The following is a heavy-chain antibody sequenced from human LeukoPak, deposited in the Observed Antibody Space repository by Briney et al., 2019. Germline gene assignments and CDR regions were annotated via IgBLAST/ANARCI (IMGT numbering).Heavy chain of an antibody. V-gene: IGHV4-39*01. CDR3: ASPGYSYGISFDY. J-gene: IGHJ4*02. CDR2: IYYSGST. Sequence: PSETLSLTCTVSGGSISSSSYFWGWIRQPPGKGLEWIGGIYYSGSTYYNPSLKSRVTISVDTSKNQFSLKLSSVTAADTAVYYCASPGYSYGISFDYWGQGTLVTVSS. CDR1: GGSISSSSYF. D-gene: IGHD5-18*01.